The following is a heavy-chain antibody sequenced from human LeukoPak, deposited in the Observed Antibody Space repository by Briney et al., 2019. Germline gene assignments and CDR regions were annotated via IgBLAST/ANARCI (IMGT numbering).Heavy chain of an antibody. CDR2: IYYSGST. J-gene: IGHJ5*02. D-gene: IGHD6-13*01. V-gene: IGHV4-59*12. CDR1: GGSISSYY. Sequence: SETLSLTCTVSGGSISSYYWSWIRQPAGKGLEWIGYIYYSGSTNYNPSLKSRVTMSVDTSKNQFSLKLSSVTAADTAVYYCARSPHLYSSSWYNWFDPWGQGTLVTVSS. CDR3: ARSPHLYSSSWYNWFDP.